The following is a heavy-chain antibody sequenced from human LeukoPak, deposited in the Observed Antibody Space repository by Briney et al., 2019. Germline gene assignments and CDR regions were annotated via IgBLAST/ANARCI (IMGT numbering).Heavy chain of an antibody. J-gene: IGHJ4*02. D-gene: IGHD3-16*01. V-gene: IGHV3-23*01. Sequence: GGSLRLSCAASGLSFSTFGMSWVRQGPARGLEWVSSIRSNGETFYADSVRGRFTLTSDSSRNTVYLQMNNMRVEDTAIYYCARASWVSRTDAVRWGQGTLVTVSS. CDR3: ARASWVSRTDAVR. CDR2: IRSNGET. CDR1: GLSFSTFG.